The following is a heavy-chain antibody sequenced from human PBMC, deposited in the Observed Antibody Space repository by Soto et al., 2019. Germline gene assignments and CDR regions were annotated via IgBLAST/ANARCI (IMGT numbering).Heavy chain of an antibody. V-gene: IGHV4-59*04. CDR1: GDSINNNY. CDR3: ARHFSADYFDY. D-gene: IGHD2-2*01. J-gene: IGHJ4*02. Sequence: PSETLSLTCTVSGDSINNNYWSWIRQPPGKGLKWIGYIYYTGSTYYNPSLKSRVTISVDRSKNQFSLKLSSVTAADTAVYYCARHFSADYFDYWGQGALVTVSS. CDR2: IYYTGST.